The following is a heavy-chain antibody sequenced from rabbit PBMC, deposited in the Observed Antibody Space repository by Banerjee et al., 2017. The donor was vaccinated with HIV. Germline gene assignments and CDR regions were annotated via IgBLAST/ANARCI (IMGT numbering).Heavy chain of an antibody. J-gene: IGHJ4*01. CDR1: GFSLSSGYF. Sequence: QSLEESGGDLVKPGASLTLTCTASGFSLSSGYFMCWVRQAPGKGPEWIACVGAGDGKTYYADWAKGRLTISKTSSTTVTLQLTSLTAADTAIYFCARYENTDGYPSDLWGPGTLVTVS. V-gene: IGHV1S40*01. CDR2: VGAGDGKT. CDR3: ARYENTDGYPSDL. D-gene: IGHD6-1*01.